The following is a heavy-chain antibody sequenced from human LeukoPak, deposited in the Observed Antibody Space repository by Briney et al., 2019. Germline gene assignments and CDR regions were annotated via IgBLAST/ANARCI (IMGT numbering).Heavy chain of an antibody. J-gene: IGHJ5*02. D-gene: IGHD2-2*01. CDR3: ARGDISYQLLPPLSGWFDP. CDR2: IIPIFGTA. Sequence: GASVKVSCKASGGTFSSYAISWVRQAPGQGLEWMGGIIPIFGTANYAQKFQGRVTITADESTSTAYMELSSLRSEDTAVYYCARGDISYQLLPPLSGWFDPWGQGTLVTVSS. CDR1: GGTFSSYA. V-gene: IGHV1-69*01.